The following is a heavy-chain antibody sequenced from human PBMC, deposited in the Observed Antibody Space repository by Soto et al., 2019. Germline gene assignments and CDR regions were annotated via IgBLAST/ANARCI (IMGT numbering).Heavy chain of an antibody. CDR1: GGTFSSYA. D-gene: IGHD3-22*01. Sequence: GASVKVSCKASGGTFSSYAISWVRQAPGQGLEWMGGIIPIFGTANYAQKFQGRVTITADESTSTAYMELSSLRSEDTAVYYCARDWRSRLIVVVSLPYYYYGMDVWGQGTTVTVSS. CDR2: IIPIFGTA. J-gene: IGHJ6*02. V-gene: IGHV1-69*13. CDR3: ARDWRSRLIVVVSLPYYYYGMDV.